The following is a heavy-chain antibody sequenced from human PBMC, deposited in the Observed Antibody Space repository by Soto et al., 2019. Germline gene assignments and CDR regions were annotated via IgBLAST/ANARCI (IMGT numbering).Heavy chain of an antibody. CDR3: ARDLRVSSSGWYPRY. CDR2: ISAYNGNT. V-gene: IGHV1-18*04. J-gene: IGHJ4*02. Sequence: ASVKVSCKASGYTFTSYGISWVRQAPGQGLEWMGWISAYNGNTNYAQKLRGRVTMTTDTSTSTAYMELRSLRSDDTAVYYCARDLRVSSSGWYPRYWGQGTLVTVSS. D-gene: IGHD6-19*01. CDR1: GYTFTSYG.